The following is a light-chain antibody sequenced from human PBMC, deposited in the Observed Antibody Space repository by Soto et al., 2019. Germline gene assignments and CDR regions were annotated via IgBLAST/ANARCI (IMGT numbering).Light chain of an antibody. J-gene: IGLJ1*01. Sequence: TQPSSLSGSTGQSITISCPGNRSYVGSYTLVSLYQQHPGKVPKLMIYEVSKRPSGVSVLFSGSRSGNTASLTISGLQAEDEADYFCWSYAGSFTYVFGTGTKVTVL. CDR3: WSYAGSFTYV. CDR1: RSYVGSYTL. CDR2: EVS. V-gene: IGLV2-23*02.